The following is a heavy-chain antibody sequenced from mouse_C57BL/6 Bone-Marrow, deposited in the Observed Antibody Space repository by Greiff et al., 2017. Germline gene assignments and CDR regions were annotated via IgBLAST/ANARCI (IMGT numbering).Heavy chain of an antibody. Sequence: VQLQQPGAELVRPGTSVKLSCKASGYTFTSYWMHWVKQRPGQGLEWSGVIDPSDSYTNYNQKFKGKATLTVDTSSSPAYMQLSSLTSEDAAVFYGARLGVYYYEGYYLDYWGQGTTLTVSS. CDR1: GYTFTSYW. CDR2: IDPSDSYT. J-gene: IGHJ2*01. D-gene: IGHD2-4*01. CDR3: ARLGVYYYEGYYLDY. V-gene: IGHV1-59*01.